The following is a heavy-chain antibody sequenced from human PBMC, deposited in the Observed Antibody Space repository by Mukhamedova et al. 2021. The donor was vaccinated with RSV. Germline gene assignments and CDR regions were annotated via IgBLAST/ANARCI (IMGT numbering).Heavy chain of an antibody. CDR2: GT. Sequence: GTNYNPSLKSRVTISVDTSKNQFSLKLSSVTAADTAVYYCARDDLMVRGVITWDQGTLVTVSS. CDR3: ARDDLMVRGVIT. D-gene: IGHD3-10*01. J-gene: IGHJ5*02. V-gene: IGHV4-59*01.